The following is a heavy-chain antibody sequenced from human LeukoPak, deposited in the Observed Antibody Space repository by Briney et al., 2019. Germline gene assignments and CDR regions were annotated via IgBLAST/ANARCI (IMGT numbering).Heavy chain of an antibody. D-gene: IGHD6-19*01. V-gene: IGHV3-30*03. CDR3: ARGIAVAGRTWFDP. Sequence: GGSLRLSCAASGFTFSSYGMHWVRQAPGKGLEWVAVISYDGSNKYYADSVKGRFTISRDNSKNTLYLQMNSLRAEDTAVYYCARGIAVAGRTWFDPWGQGTLVTVSS. J-gene: IGHJ5*02. CDR1: GFTFSSYG. CDR2: ISYDGSNK.